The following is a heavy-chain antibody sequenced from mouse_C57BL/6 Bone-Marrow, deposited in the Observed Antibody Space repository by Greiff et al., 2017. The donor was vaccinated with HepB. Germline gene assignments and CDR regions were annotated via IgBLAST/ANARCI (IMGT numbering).Heavy chain of an antibody. CDR3: ARRYYYGSRAWFAY. D-gene: IGHD1-1*01. J-gene: IGHJ3*01. V-gene: IGHV1-47*01. CDR2: FHPYNDDT. CDR1: GYTFTTYP. Sequence: VKLMESGAELVKPGASVKMSCKASGYTFTTYPIEWMKQNHGKSLEWIGNFHPYNDDTKYNEKFKGKATLTVEKSSSTVYLELSRLTSDDSAVYYCARRYYYGSRAWFAYWGQGTLVTVSA.